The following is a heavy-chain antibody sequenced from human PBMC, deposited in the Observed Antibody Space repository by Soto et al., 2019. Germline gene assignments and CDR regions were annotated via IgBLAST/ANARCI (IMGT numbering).Heavy chain of an antibody. Sequence: GGSLRLSCAASGFTFSSYWMSWVRQAPGKGLEWVANIKQDGSEKYYVDSVKGRFTISRDNAKNSLYLQMNSLRAEDTAVYYCARDRPQWLRFPVDYWGQGTLVTVSS. V-gene: IGHV3-7*01. CDR3: ARDRPQWLRFPVDY. CDR2: IKQDGSEK. CDR1: GFTFSSYW. D-gene: IGHD5-12*01. J-gene: IGHJ4*02.